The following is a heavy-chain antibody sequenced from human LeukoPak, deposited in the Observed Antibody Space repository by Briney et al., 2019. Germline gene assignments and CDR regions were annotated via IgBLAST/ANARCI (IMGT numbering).Heavy chain of an antibody. J-gene: IGHJ4*02. Sequence: GGSLRLSCAASGFTFDDYAMHWVRQAPGKGLEWVSGISWNSGSIGYADSVKGRFTISRDNAKNSLYLQMNSLRAEDTALYYCATLAAAGTTFDYWGQGTLVTVSS. CDR1: GFTFDDYA. CDR3: ATLAAAGTTFDY. D-gene: IGHD6-13*01. CDR2: ISWNSGSI. V-gene: IGHV3-9*01.